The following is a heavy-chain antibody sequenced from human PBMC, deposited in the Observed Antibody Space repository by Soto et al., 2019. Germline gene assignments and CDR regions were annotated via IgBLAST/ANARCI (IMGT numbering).Heavy chain of an antibody. Sequence: PSETLSLTCAVYGGSFSGYYWSWIRQPPGKGMEWIGSIYHSGSTYYNPSLKSRVTISVDTSKNQFSLKLSSVTAADTAVYYCAREIYGGMATILTSYYYYGMDVWGQGTTVTVSS. CDR1: GGSFSGYY. V-gene: IGHV4-34*01. D-gene: IGHD5-12*01. CDR2: IYHSGST. CDR3: AREIYGGMATILTSYYYYGMDV. J-gene: IGHJ6*02.